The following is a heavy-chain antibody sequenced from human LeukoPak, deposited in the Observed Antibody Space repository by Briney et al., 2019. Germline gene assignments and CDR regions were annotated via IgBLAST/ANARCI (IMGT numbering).Heavy chain of an antibody. CDR1: GFTVSSNY. V-gene: IGHV3-53*05. J-gene: IGHJ6*02. CDR3: AKAEADNFYGMDV. Sequence: PGGSLRLSCAASGFTVSSNYMSWVRQTPGKGLEWVSVIYSGGSTYYADSVKGRFTISRDNSKNTLYLQMNSLRAEDTAVYYCAKAEADNFYGMDVWGQGTTVTVTS. CDR2: IYSGGST.